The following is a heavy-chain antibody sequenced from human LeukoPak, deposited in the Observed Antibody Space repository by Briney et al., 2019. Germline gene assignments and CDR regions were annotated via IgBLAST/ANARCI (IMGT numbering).Heavy chain of an antibody. CDR1: GFTFSSYA. CDR3: AKARTFGYCSSTTCYSAADY. CDR2: ISGNGGHT. V-gene: IGHV3-23*01. D-gene: IGHD2-2*03. Sequence: GGSLRLSCAASGFTFSSYAMNWVRQAPGKGLEWVSGISGNGGHTYYAESVKGRFTISRDNSKNTLYLQMNSLRAEDTAVYYCAKARTFGYCSSTTCYSAADYWGQGTLVTVSS. J-gene: IGHJ4*02.